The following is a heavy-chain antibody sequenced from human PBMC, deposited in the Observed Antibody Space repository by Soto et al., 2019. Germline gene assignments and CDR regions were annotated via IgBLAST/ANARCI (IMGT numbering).Heavy chain of an antibody. CDR3: ARTNWNYDYYYYYGMDV. CDR2: ISYDGSNK. CDR1: GFTFSSYG. D-gene: IGHD1-7*01. Sequence: GGSLRLSCAASGFTFSSYGMHWVRQAPGKGLEWVAVISYDGSNKYYADSVKGRFTISRDNSKNTLYLQMNSLRAEDTAVYYCARTNWNYDYYYYYGMDVWGQGTTVTVSS. V-gene: IGHV3-30*03. J-gene: IGHJ6*02.